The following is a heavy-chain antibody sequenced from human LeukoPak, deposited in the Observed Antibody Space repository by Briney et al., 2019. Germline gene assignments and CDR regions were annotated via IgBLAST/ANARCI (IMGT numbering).Heavy chain of an antibody. J-gene: IGHJ4*02. CDR2: ISGSGGYT. CDR1: GFTFSTYP. V-gene: IGHV3-23*01. Sequence: GGSLRLSCAASGFTFSTYPMSWVRQAPGKGLEWVSFISGSGGYTYYRDSVKGRFTISRDSSMNTLYLQMNSLRAEDTAVYYCARGARGSDFDYWGQGTLVTVSS. CDR3: ARGARGSDFDY. D-gene: IGHD1-26*01.